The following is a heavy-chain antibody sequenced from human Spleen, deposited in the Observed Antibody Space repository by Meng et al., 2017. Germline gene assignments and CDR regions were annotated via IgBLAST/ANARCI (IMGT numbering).Heavy chain of an antibody. CDR2: IYYSGNT. V-gene: IGHV4-34*01. Sequence: SQTLSLTCAVYGGSFSGYYWSWIRQPPGKGLEWIGYIYYSGNTYYNSSLKSRVTISIDTSKSQFSLKLHSVTAADTAVYYGTRTQQQLGEFFEHWGQGTLVTVSS. J-gene: IGHJ1*01. CDR1: GGSFSGYY. CDR3: TRTQQQLGEFFEH. D-gene: IGHD3-16*01.